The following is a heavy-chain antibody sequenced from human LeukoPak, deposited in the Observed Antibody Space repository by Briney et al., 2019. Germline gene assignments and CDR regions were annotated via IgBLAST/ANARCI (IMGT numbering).Heavy chain of an antibody. D-gene: IGHD1-1*01. CDR3: ARERQLVYDY. CDR2: ISSSSSTI. CDR1: GFIFSSYS. Sequence: PGGSLRLSCAATGFIFSSYSMNWVRQAPGKGLEWVSYISSSSSTIYYADSVKGRFTISRDNAKNSLYLQMNSLRAEDTAVYYCARERQLVYDYWGQGTLVTVSS. J-gene: IGHJ4*02. V-gene: IGHV3-48*01.